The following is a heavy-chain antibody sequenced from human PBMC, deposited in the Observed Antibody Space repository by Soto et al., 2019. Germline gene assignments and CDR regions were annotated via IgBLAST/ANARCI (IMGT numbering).Heavy chain of an antibody. CDR1: GFTFSSYD. D-gene: IGHD4-4*01. Sequence: QVQLVESGGGVVQPGRSLRLSCAASGFTFSSYDMHWVRQAPGKGLEGVAVISYDGSNKYYADSVKGRFTIPRDNSKNAVDLQMNSLRTEAMAVYYCTRPLWRDDYNWGSFHILGRGSLVSVSS. CDR3: TRPLWRDDYNWGSFHI. CDR2: ISYDGSNK. V-gene: IGHV3-30-3*01. J-gene: IGHJ2*01.